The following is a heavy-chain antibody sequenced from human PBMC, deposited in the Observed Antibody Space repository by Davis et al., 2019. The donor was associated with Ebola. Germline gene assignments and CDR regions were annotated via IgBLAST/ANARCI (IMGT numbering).Heavy chain of an antibody. Sequence: PGGSLRLSCAASGFTFSYYWMHWVRQAPGKGLVWVSRINSDGSSTIYADSVRGRFTISRDNAKNTLYLQMSSLRAEDTAVYYCARGAGRFGEFNWGQGTLVTVSS. V-gene: IGHV3-74*01. CDR1: GFTFSYYW. J-gene: IGHJ4*02. D-gene: IGHD3-10*01. CDR3: ARGAGRFGEFN. CDR2: INSDGSST.